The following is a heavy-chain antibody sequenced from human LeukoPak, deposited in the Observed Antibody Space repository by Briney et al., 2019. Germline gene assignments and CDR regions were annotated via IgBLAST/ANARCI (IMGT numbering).Heavy chain of an antibody. Sequence: ASVKVSCKASGYTFTGYYMHWVRQAPGQGLEWMGWIHPNSGDTVSSQKFQGRVTMTRDTSISTVYMELSTLRSDDTAVYYCAREDYWGQGTLVTVSS. CDR3: AREDY. CDR1: GYTFTGYY. CDR2: IHPNSGDT. J-gene: IGHJ4*02. V-gene: IGHV1-2*02.